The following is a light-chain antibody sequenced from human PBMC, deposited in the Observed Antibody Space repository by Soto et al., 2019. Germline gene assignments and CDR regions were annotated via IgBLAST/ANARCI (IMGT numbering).Light chain of an antibody. CDR3: SSYTSSSPCV. Sequence: QSALTQPASVSGSPGQSITISCTGTSSDVGGYKYVSWYQQSPGKAPKLMMYEVSNRPSGVSNRFSGSKSGNTASLTISGLQAEDEADYYCSSYTSSSPCVFGTGTKVTVL. CDR1: SSDVGGYKY. CDR2: EVS. J-gene: IGLJ1*01. V-gene: IGLV2-14*01.